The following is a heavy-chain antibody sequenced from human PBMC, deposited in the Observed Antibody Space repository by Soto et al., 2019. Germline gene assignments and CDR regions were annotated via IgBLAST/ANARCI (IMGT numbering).Heavy chain of an antibody. CDR1: GGTFSSYA. CDR2: IIPIFGTA. CDR3: ARGLSPIAVAGPGNYYFDY. Sequence: ASVKVSCKASGGTFSSYAISWVRQAPGQGLEWMGGIIPIFGTANYAQKFQGRVTITADESTSTAYMELSSLRSEDTAVYYCARGLSPIAVAGPGNYYFDYWGQGTLVTVSS. V-gene: IGHV1-69*13. D-gene: IGHD6-19*01. J-gene: IGHJ4*02.